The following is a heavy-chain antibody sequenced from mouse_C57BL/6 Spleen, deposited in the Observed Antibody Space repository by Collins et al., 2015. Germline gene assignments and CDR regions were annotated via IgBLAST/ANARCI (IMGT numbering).Heavy chain of an antibody. CDR1: GYTFTDYY. D-gene: IGHD1-1*01. CDR2: INPYNGGT. CDR3: ARGKTTVAHFDY. Sequence: EVQLQQSGPVLVKPGASVKMSCKASGYTFTDYYMNWVKQSHGKSLEWIGVINPYNGGTSYNQKFKGKATLTVDKSSSTAYMELNSLTSEDSAVYYCARGKTTVAHFDYWGQGTTLTASS. V-gene: IGHV1-19*01. J-gene: IGHJ2*01.